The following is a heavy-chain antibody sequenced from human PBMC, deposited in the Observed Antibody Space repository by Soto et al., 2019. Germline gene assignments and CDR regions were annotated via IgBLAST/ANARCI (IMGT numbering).Heavy chain of an antibody. D-gene: IGHD4-17*01. CDR2: IYYSGSN. Sequence: PSETLSLTCTVSGGSISSGGYYWSWIRQHPGKGLVWIGYIYYSGSNYSNLSLKSRVTISVDTSKNSFSLKLSSVTAADTAVYDCARAPTTVTTFDYLGQGXLVTVSS. CDR1: GGSISSGGYY. CDR3: ARAPTTVTTFDY. V-gene: IGHV4-31*03. J-gene: IGHJ4*02.